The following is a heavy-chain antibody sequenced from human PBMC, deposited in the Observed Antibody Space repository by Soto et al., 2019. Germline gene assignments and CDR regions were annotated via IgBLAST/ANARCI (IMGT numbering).Heavy chain of an antibody. D-gene: IGHD2-21*02. Sequence: QVQLMQSGAEVKKPGASVKVSCKASGYTFTSYGISWVRQAPGQGLEWMGWISAYNGNTNYAQKLQGRVTMTTDTSTSKAYMELRSLGSDDTAVYYCARDGRRYCGGDCYVDYWGQGTLVTVSS. CDR1: GYTFTSYG. J-gene: IGHJ4*02. V-gene: IGHV1-18*01. CDR2: ISAYNGNT. CDR3: ARDGRRYCGGDCYVDY.